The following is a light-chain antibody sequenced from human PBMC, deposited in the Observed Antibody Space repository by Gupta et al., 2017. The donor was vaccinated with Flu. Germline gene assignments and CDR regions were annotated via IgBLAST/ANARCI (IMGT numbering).Light chain of an antibody. Sequence: SYELTQPPSVSVSPGQTARITCSGDALPKQYAYWYQQKPGQAPVLVIYKDSERPSGIPERFSGSSSGTTVTLTISGVQAEDEADYYCQSADSSGTYDALYVFGTGTKVTVL. CDR2: KDS. V-gene: IGLV3-25*03. J-gene: IGLJ1*01. CDR1: ALPKQY. CDR3: QSADSSGTYDALYV.